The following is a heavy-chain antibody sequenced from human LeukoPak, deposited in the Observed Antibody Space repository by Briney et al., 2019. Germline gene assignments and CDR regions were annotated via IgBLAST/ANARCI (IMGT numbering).Heavy chain of an antibody. V-gene: IGHV4-4*07. CDR2: IYTSGST. CDR3: ARDGVGGSGSYLVVDY. CDR1: GGSISSYY. D-gene: IGHD1-26*01. Sequence: SETLSLTCTVSGGSISSYYWSWIRQPAGKGLEWIGRIYTSGSTNYNPSLKSRVTMSVDTSKNQSSLKLSSVTAADTAVYYCARDGVGGSGSYLVVDYWGQGTLVTVSS. J-gene: IGHJ4*02.